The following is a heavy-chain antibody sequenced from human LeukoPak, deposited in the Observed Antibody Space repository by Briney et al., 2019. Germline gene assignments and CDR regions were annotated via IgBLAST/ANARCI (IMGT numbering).Heavy chain of an antibody. J-gene: IGHJ3*02. D-gene: IGHD3-22*01. Sequence: GGSPRLSCAASGFTFSSYAMSWVRQAPGKGLEWVSAISGSGGSTYYADSVKGRFTISKDNSKNTLYLQMNSLRAEDTAVYYCAKGNYYDSSGYYYEDAFDIWGQGTMVTVSS. CDR1: GFTFSSYA. V-gene: IGHV3-23*01. CDR2: ISGSGGST. CDR3: AKGNYYDSSGYYYEDAFDI.